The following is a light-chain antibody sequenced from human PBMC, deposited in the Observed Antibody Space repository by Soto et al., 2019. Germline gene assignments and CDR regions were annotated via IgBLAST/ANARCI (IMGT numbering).Light chain of an antibody. V-gene: IGKV2-30*01. Sequence: DVVMTQSPLSLPVTLGQPASISCRASKRLVYSDGHTYLNWGQQRPGQSPRRLRYKVSNRDSGVPDRFSGSGSGTDFTLKISRVEAEDLGVYYCMQGTHWPITFGQGTRLEI. J-gene: IGKJ5*01. CDR1: KRLVYSDGHTY. CDR3: MQGTHWPIT. CDR2: KVS.